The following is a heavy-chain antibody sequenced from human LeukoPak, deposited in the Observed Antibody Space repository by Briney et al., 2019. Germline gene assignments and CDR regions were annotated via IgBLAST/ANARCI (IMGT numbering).Heavy chain of an antibody. CDR1: GFTFSSYC. J-gene: IGHJ5*01. CDR3: AGSDNVDYVWGNWFDS. Sequence: GGSLRLSCAASGFTFSSYCMHWVRHAPGKGLVWVSRINSDGTGITYADSVKGRFTISRDNAKNTLYLEMNSLRAEDTAVYYCAGSDNVDYVWGNWFDSWGQGTLVTVSS. CDR2: INSDGTGI. D-gene: IGHD3-16*01. V-gene: IGHV3-74*03.